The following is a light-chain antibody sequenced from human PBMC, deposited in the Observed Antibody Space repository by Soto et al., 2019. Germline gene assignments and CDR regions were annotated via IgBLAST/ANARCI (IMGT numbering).Light chain of an antibody. CDR1: SSDVGAYNY. CDR2: DVT. V-gene: IGLV2-14*03. Sequence: SALTQPASVSGSPGQSITISCTGTSSDVGAYNYVSWYQQYPGKAPKLMIYDVTSRPSGVSNRFSGSKSGNAASLTISGLQAEDEADYYCCSYTSSSSLVFGTGTKLTVL. J-gene: IGLJ1*01. CDR3: CSYTSSSSLV.